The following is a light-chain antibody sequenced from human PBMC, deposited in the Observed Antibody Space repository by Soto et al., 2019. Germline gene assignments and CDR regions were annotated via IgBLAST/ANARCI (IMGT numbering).Light chain of an antibody. V-gene: IGLV1-40*01. CDR1: SSNIGPTYD. CDR2: ANT. Sequence: LTQPPSVSGAPGQRVTISCTGSSSNIGPTYDVHWYQQLPGTAPKLFIYANTNRPSGVPDRFSGSKSGTSASLAITGLQAEDEADYFCQSYDSSLSGYVFGTGTKLTVL. CDR3: QSYDSSLSGYV. J-gene: IGLJ1*01.